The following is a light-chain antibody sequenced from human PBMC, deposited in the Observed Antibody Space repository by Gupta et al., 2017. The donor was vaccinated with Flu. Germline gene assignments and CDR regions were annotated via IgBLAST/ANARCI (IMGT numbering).Light chain of an antibody. CDR2: NNN. V-gene: IGLV1-44*01. CDR1: SSNIGSNT. CDR3: AAWDDSLKAV. Sequence: QSVLTQPPSASGTPGQTVSISCSGSSSNIGSNTVDWYQQLPGTAPKLLIYNNNQRPSGVPDRFSGSKSGTSASLAISGLQSEEEADYFCAAWDDSLKAVFGGGTKLTVL. J-gene: IGLJ3*02.